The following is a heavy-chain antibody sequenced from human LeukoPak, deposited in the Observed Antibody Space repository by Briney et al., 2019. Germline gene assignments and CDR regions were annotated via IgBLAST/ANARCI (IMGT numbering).Heavy chain of an antibody. D-gene: IGHD2-2*01. J-gene: IGHJ4*02. CDR2: ISSNGGST. Sequence: GGSLRLSCAASGFTFSDYYMSWIRQAPGKGLEYVSAISSNGGSTYYADSVKGRFTISRDNSKNTLYLQMSSLRAEDTAVYYCVKEGTYCSSTSCYAPIFDYWGQGTLVTVSS. CDR3: VKEGTYCSSTSCYAPIFDY. V-gene: IGHV3-64D*06. CDR1: GFTFSDYY.